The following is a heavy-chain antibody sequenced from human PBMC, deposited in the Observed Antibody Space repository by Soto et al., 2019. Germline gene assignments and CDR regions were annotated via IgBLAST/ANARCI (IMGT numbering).Heavy chain of an antibody. CDR2: MNPNSGNT. D-gene: IGHD6-19*01. V-gene: IGHV1-8*01. CDR1: GYTFTSYD. J-gene: IGHJ2*01. CDR3: ARGRGSSGWYGQEWYFDL. Sequence: QVQLVQSWAEVKKPGASVKVSCKASGYTFTSYDINWVRQATGKGLECMGWMNPNSGNTGYAQKFQGRVTMTRNTSISTAYMELSSLRSEVTAVYYCARGRGSSGWYGQEWYFDLWGRGTLVTVSS.